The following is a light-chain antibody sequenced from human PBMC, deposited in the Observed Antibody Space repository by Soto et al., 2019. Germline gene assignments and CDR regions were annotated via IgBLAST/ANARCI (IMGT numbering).Light chain of an antibody. J-gene: IGKJ1*01. CDR1: QSISNW. Sequence: DIPMTQSPSTLSASIGDRVTITCRASQSISNWLAWYQQKPGKAPKVLIYDASNLKSGVPSRFSGRGSGTEFTLTISGLQPEDFATYYCQQYHTYSTFGQGTKVEIK. V-gene: IGKV1-5*01. CDR3: QQYHTYST. CDR2: DAS.